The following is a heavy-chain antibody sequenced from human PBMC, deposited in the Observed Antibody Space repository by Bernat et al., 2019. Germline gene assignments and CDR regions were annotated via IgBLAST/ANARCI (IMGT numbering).Heavy chain of an antibody. Sequence: QVQLVQSGAEVKKPGSSVKVSCKASGGTFSSYAISWVRQAPGQGLEWMGGITPTFGTANYAQKFQGRVTITADKSTSTAYMELSSLRSEDTAMYYCARERYYGSGYFDYWGQGSLVTVSS. D-gene: IGHD3-10*01. CDR3: ARERYYGSGYFDY. J-gene: IGHJ4*02. CDR1: GGTFSSYA. CDR2: ITPTFGTA. V-gene: IGHV1-69*06.